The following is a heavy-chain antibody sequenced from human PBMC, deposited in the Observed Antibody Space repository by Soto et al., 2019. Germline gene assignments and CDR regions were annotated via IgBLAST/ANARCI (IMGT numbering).Heavy chain of an antibody. CDR1: GFTFSSYA. Sequence: GVSLRLSCVASGFTFSSYAMHWVRQAPGKGLEWVAVISYDGSNKYYADSVKGRFTISRDNSKNTLYLQMNSLRAEDTAVYYCPTSTVVTGGTGMDIWGKGTTVTVSS. D-gene: IGHD4-17*01. CDR3: PTSTVVTGGTGMDI. CDR2: ISYDGSNK. V-gene: IGHV3-30-3*01. J-gene: IGHJ6*04.